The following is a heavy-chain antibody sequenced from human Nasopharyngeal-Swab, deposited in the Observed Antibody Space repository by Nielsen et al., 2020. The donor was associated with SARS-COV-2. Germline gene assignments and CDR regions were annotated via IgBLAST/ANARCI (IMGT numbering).Heavy chain of an antibody. V-gene: IGHV4-34*01. D-gene: IGHD3-3*01. Sequence: WIRQPSGKALDWIGEINHSESTNYNPSLKSRVTISVDTSKNQVSLKLSSVTAADTAVYYCARGATNYDLWSGYYYYYGMDVWGQGTTVTVSS. J-gene: IGHJ6*02. CDR3: ARGATNYDLWSGYYYYYGMDV. CDR2: INHSEST.